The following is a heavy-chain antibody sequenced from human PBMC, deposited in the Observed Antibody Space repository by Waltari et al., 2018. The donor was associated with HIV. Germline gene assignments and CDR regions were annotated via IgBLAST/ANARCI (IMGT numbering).Heavy chain of an antibody. CDR2: IYYSGST. CDR1: GGSISSSSYY. V-gene: IGHV4-39*01. Sequence: QLQLQESGPGLVKPSATLSLNCTFSGGSISSSSYYWVWIRQPPGKGLEWIGSIYYSGSTYYNPSLKSRVTISVDTSKNQFSLKLSSVTAADTAVYYCARVQTGVDTAMVNRYFDLWGRGTLVTVSS. D-gene: IGHD5-18*01. CDR3: ARVQTGVDTAMVNRYFDL. J-gene: IGHJ2*01.